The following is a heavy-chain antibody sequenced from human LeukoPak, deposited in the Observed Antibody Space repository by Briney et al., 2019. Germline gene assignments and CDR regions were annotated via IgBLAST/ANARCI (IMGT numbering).Heavy chain of an antibody. D-gene: IGHD5-18*01. CDR2: INAGNGKT. CDR3: ARASVSRYSYGWCYSDY. J-gene: IGHJ4*02. V-gene: IGHV1-3*01. Sequence: ASVKVSCKASQYAFTDYAVHWVRQAPGQRLEWMGWINAGNGKTRYSQKFQGRVTITRDTSASTAYMELSSLRSEDTAVYYCARASVSRYSYGWCYSDYWGQGTLVTVPS. CDR1: QYAFTDYA.